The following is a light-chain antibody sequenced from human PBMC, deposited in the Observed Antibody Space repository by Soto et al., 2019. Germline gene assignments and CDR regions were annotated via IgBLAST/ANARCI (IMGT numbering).Light chain of an antibody. CDR1: QGINNW. J-gene: IGKJ3*01. CDR2: ATS. Sequence: DIQMTQSPSSVSASVGDRVTITCRTSQGINNWLAWYQEKPGKAPKLLIFATSNVHGGVPSRFIGSGSGTDFTLTISSLQPEDFATYYCQQANSFPPSFGPGTKVDIK. V-gene: IGKV1-12*01. CDR3: QQANSFPPS.